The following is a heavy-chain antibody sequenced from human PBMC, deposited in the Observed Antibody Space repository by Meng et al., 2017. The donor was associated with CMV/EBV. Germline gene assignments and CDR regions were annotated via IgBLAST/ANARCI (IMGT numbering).Heavy chain of an antibody. CDR2: IDWDDDK. CDR1: GFSLSTSGLR. V-gene: IGHV2-70*04. J-gene: IGHJ2*01. D-gene: IGHD4-23*01. Sequence: SGPTLVKPTQTLTLTCTFSGFSLSTSGLRVSWIRQPPGKALEWLARIDWDDDKYCSTSLKTSLTISKATSKNQVVLTMTNMDPVDTATYYCARAIGAGNSAYFDLWGRGTLVTVSS. CDR3: ARAIGAGNSAYFDL.